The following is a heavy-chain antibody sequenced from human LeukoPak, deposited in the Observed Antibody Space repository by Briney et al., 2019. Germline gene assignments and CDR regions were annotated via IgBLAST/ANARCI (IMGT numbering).Heavy chain of an antibody. Sequence: KPSETLSLTCTVSGGSISYYYWSWIRQPLGKGLEWIGYISNSGSINCNPSLKSRVTISLDTSKTQFSLRLSSVTAADTAVYYCARDSRSSSWPFYYGIDVWGKGTTVTVSS. V-gene: IGHV4-59*01. J-gene: IGHJ6*04. CDR2: ISNSGSI. CDR3: ARDSRSSSWPFYYGIDV. D-gene: IGHD6-13*01. CDR1: GGSISYYY.